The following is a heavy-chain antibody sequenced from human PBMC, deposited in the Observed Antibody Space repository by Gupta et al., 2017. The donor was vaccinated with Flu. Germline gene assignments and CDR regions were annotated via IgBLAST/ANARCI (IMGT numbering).Heavy chain of an antibody. D-gene: IGHD2-21*01. V-gene: IGHV5-51*01. CDR2: IYPHDSDT. J-gene: IGHJ4*02. Sequence: EVQLVQSGAEMKKPGESLKISCQGSGYSFSTSWIGWVRQMPGKGLEWMGIIYPHDSDTKYSPSFQGQVTMSADKSINTASLHFGSLKASDTAIYYCARQAGNALPYFFDYWGQGAPVTVSS. CDR3: ARQAGNALPYFFDY. CDR1: GYSFSTSW.